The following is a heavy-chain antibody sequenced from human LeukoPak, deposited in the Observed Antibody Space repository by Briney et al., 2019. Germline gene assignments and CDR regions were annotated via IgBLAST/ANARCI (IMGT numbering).Heavy chain of an antibody. CDR1: GGSISSGDYY. J-gene: IGHJ4*02. CDR3: ARAGGRDNSYGFQDY. V-gene: IGHV4-61*02. Sequence: SQTLSLTCTVPGGSISSGDYYWSWIRQPAGKGLEWIGRIYTSGSTNYNPSLKSRVTISLDTSKNHFSLRLSSVTAADTAVYYCARAGGRDNSYGFQDYWGQGTLVTVSS. D-gene: IGHD5-18*01. CDR2: IYTSGST.